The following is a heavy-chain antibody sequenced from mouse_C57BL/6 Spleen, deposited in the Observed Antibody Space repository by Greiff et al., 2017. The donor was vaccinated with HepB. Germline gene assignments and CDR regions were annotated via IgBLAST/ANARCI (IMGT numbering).Heavy chain of an antibody. CDR1: GYTFTDYY. Sequence: EVQLQQSGPELVKPGASVKISCKASGYTFTDYYMNWVKQSHGNSLEWIGDINPKNGGTSYNQKFKGKATLTVDKSSSTAYMELRSLTSEDSAVYYCARADDETWFAYWGQGTLVTFSA. CDR3: ARADDETWFAY. J-gene: IGHJ3*01. D-gene: IGHD2-3*01. V-gene: IGHV1-26*01. CDR2: INPKNGGT.